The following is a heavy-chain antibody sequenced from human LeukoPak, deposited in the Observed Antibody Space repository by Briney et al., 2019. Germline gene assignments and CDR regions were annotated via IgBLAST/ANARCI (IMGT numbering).Heavy chain of an antibody. D-gene: IGHD3-10*01. CDR2: ISVYNVNT. CDR3: ASGHYDSGSSYLGLDH. Sequence: GASVQVSCKASGYTFISCGISWVRQAPGERLEGMGWISVYNVNTNYAQRFQGRVTMTTDTSTNTAYMELKSLTSDDTAVYYCASGHYDSGSSYLGLDHWGQGTLVTVSS. V-gene: IGHV1-18*04. CDR1: GYTFISCG. J-gene: IGHJ4*02.